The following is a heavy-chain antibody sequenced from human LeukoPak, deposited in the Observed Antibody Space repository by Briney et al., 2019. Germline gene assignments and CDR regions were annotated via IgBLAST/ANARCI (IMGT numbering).Heavy chain of an antibody. CDR2: IRQDGSEK. CDR3: ARDNYYGSGSYPPLDY. J-gene: IGHJ4*02. Sequence: GGSLRLSCAASGFTFSSYWMSWVRQAPGKGLEWVANIRQDGSEKYYVDSVKGRFTIARDNAKTSLYLQMNSLRGEDTAVYYCARDNYYGSGSYPPLDYWGQGTLVTVSS. D-gene: IGHD3-10*01. V-gene: IGHV3-7*01. CDR1: GFTFSSYW.